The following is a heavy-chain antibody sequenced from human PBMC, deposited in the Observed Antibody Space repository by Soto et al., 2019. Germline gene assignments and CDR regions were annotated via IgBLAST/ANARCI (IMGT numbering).Heavy chain of an antibody. J-gene: IGHJ5*02. CDR3: ARDPLPYGVGDWFDP. D-gene: IGHD3-16*01. CDR1: GFTFSSYA. CDR2: ISYDGSNN. V-gene: IGHV3-30-3*01. Sequence: QVQLVESGGGVVQPGRSLRLSCAASGFTFSSYAMHWVRQAPGKGLEWVAVISYDGSNNYYADSVKGRFTISRDNSKNTLYLQMNSLRAEDTAVYYCARDPLPYGVGDWFDPWGQGTLVTVSS.